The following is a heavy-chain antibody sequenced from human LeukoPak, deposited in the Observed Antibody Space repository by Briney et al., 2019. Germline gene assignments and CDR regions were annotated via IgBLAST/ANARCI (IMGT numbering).Heavy chain of an antibody. V-gene: IGHV4-4*07. D-gene: IGHD2-15*01. CDR3: ARSARFNYFYMDV. CDR2: IYASGSI. Sequence: PSETLSLTCSVSGGSITNFFWTWIRQPAGKGLEYIGRIYASGSIYYNPSLKSRVTMSVDTSNNQFSLNLTSVTAADTALYFCARSARFNYFYMDVWGKGTSVTVSS. J-gene: IGHJ6*03. CDR1: GGSITNFF.